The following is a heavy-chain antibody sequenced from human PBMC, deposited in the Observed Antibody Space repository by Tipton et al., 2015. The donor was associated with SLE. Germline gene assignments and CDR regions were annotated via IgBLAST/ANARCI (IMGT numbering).Heavy chain of an antibody. CDR3: ASSIAAAGYYYGMDV. V-gene: IGHV3-23*01. Sequence: AVSGFTFKNYAMNWVRQAPGKGLEWVSLVSGSGGGTYYSNSGKGRFTISRNNSKNTLYLQMNSLRAEDTAVYYCASSIAAAGYYYGMDVWGQGTTVTVSS. CDR2: VSGSGGGT. D-gene: IGHD6-13*01. CDR1: GFTFKNYA. J-gene: IGHJ6*02.